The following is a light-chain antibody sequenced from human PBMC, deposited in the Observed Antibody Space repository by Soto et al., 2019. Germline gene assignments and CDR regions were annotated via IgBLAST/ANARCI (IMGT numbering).Light chain of an antibody. Sequence: QSALTQPASVSGSVGQSITISCTGSSSDVGDYDYVSWYQQHPGKAPKLTIFEVSNRPSGVSNRFSGSKSGNTASLTISGLQAEDEADYYCSSYTSTNSFLFGGGTKVTVL. J-gene: IGLJ2*01. CDR1: SSDVGDYDY. V-gene: IGLV2-14*01. CDR2: EVS. CDR3: SSYTSTNSFL.